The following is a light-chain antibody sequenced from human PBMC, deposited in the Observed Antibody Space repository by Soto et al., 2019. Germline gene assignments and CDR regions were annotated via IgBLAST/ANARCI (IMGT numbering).Light chain of an antibody. CDR2: EGS. CDR1: SSDVGSYNL. V-gene: IGLV2-23*01. Sequence: QSALTQPASVSGSPGQSITISCTGTSSDVGSYNLVSWYQQHPGKAPKLMIYEGSKRPSGVSNGFSGSKSGNTASLTISGLQAEDEADYYCCSYAGSSTYVFGTGTKGTVL. CDR3: CSYAGSSTYV. J-gene: IGLJ1*01.